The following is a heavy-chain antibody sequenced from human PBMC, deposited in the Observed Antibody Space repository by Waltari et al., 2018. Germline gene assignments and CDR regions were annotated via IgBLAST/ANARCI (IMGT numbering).Heavy chain of an antibody. J-gene: IGHJ4*02. CDR2: IYYSGST. Sequence: QLQLQESGPGLVKPSETLSLTCTVSGGSISSSSYSWGWIRQPPGKGLEWIGSIYYSGSTYYNPSLKSRVTISVDTSKNQFSLKLSSVTAADTAVYYCARGNCSSTSCYMVFDYWGQGTLVTVSS. CDR3: ARGNCSSTSCYMVFDY. V-gene: IGHV4-39*07. CDR1: GGSISSSSYS. D-gene: IGHD2-2*02.